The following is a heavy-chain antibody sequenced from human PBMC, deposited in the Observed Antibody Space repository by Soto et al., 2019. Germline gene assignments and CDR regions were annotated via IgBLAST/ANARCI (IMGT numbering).Heavy chain of an antibody. CDR3: ARESEDLTSNFDY. V-gene: IGHV3-21*06. Sequence: GGSLRLSCAASGFTFTRYSMNWVRQAPGKGLEWVSSISSTTNYIYYGDSMKGRFTISRDNGKNSLYLEIHSLRAEDTAVYYCARESEDLTSNFDYWGQGTLVTVSS. CDR2: ISSTTNYI. CDR1: GFTFTRYS. J-gene: IGHJ4*02.